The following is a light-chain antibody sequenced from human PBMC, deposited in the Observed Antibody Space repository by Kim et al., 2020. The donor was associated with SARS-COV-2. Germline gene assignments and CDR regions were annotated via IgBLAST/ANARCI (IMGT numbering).Light chain of an antibody. CDR1: ETIDNNY. J-gene: IGKJ5*01. CDR2: HAS. V-gene: IGKV3-20*01. Sequence: EILLTQSPGTLSLSQGESATVSCRATETIDNNYLAWYQQKPGQAPRLLIYHASTRATGIPDRFRGSGSGTDFTLTISGLEPEDFAVFYCQQDTTSPITFGQGTRLEIK. CDR3: QQDTTSPIT.